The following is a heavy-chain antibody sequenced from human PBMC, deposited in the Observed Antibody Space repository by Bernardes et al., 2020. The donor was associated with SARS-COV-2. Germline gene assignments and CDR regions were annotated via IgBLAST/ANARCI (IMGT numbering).Heavy chain of an antibody. Sequence: GSLRLSCAASGFPFSDFGMNWVRQAPGKGLEWLSYISSSSSLIYFADSVKGRFTISRDNANNSLYLQMNSLRDEDTAVYYCARDLPSYDFWSGSSTLDYWGQGTLVTVSS. CDR2: ISSSSSLI. J-gene: IGHJ4*02. V-gene: IGHV3-48*02. CDR1: GFPFSDFG. D-gene: IGHD3-3*01. CDR3: ARDLPSYDFWSGSSTLDY.